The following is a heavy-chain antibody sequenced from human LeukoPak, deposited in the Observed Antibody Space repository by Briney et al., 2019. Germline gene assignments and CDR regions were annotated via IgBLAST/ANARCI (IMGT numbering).Heavy chain of an antibody. J-gene: IGHJ1*01. V-gene: IGHV3-30-3*01. Sequence: GGSLRLSCAASGFTFSSYAMRWVRQAPGKGLEWVAVISYDGSNKYYADSVKGRFTISRDNSKNTLYLQMNSLRAEDTAVYYCARDSYDFWSGYYRKYFQHWGQGTLVTVSS. CDR2: ISYDGSNK. D-gene: IGHD3-3*01. CDR1: GFTFSSYA. CDR3: ARDSYDFWSGYYRKYFQH.